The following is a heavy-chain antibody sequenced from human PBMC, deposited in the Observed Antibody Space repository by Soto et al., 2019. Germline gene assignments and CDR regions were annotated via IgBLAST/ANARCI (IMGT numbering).Heavy chain of an antibody. Sequence: GASVKVSCKASGYTFTGYYMPWVPQAPVQGLEWMVWNNPNSRGTNYAQKFQGRVTMTTDTCISTAYMELSRLRSDDTAVYYCARGTGGIGVVVAATPPHWFDPCGQGTRVTVSS. CDR2: NNPNSRGT. J-gene: IGHJ5*02. CDR3: ARGTGGIGVVVAATPPHWFDP. V-gene: IGHV1-2*02. D-gene: IGHD2-15*01. CDR1: GYTFTGYY.